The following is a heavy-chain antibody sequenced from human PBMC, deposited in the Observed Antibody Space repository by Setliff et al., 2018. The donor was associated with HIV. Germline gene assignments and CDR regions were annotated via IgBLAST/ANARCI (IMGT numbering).Heavy chain of an antibody. CDR3: ARHFDQLLYRGFDY. J-gene: IGHJ4*02. CDR2: IYPGDSDT. D-gene: IGHD2-2*02. CDR1: EYTFTSYW. V-gene: IGHV5-51*01. Sequence: GESLKISCKGSEYTFTSYWNAWVRQIPGKGLEWMGIIYPGDSDTRYSPSFEGQVTISADKSISTAYLQGSSLKASDTAMYYCARHFDQLLYRGFDYWGQGTLVTVSS.